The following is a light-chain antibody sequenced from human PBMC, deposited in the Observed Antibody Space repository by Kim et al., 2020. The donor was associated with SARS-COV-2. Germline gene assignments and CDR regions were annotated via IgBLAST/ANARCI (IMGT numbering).Light chain of an antibody. Sequence: SASVGDRFPITCRASQDISSYLAWYQQKPGMAPKLLIYAASTLQTGVPSRFSGSESGTEFTLTISSLQPEDFAAYYCQQLSSYPRTFGGGTKLEI. J-gene: IGKJ4*01. CDR1: QDISSY. V-gene: IGKV1-9*01. CDR2: AAS. CDR3: QQLSSYPRT.